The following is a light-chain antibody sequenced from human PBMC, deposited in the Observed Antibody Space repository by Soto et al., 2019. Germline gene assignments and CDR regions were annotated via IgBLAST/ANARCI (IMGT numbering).Light chain of an antibody. CDR3: QQYGRSWWT. CDR2: GAS. CDR1: QSVSIND. Sequence: EIVLTQSPGTLSLSPGERATLSCRASQSVSINDLAWYQQKPGQAPRLLIYGASIRATGIPDRFSGSGSGTDFTLTISRREPEDFAVYYGQQYGRSWWTFGQGTKVEVQ. J-gene: IGKJ1*01. V-gene: IGKV3-20*01.